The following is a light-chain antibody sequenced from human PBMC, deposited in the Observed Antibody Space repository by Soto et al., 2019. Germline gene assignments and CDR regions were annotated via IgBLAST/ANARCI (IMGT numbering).Light chain of an antibody. J-gene: IGKJ5*01. CDR2: GTS. CDR3: QQYNNWPIT. CDR1: QSININ. Sequence: EIGMTQSPATLSVSPGERATLSCRASQSININLAWYQQKPGQAPRLLIYGTSTRATGIPARFSGSGSGTEFTLTISSLQSEDFAVYYCQQYNNWPITFGQGTRLEIK. V-gene: IGKV3-15*01.